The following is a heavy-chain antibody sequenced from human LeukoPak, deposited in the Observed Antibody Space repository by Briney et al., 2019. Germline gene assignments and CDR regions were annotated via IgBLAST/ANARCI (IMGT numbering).Heavy chain of an antibody. J-gene: IGHJ3*02. CDR2: ISYDGSNK. CDR3: ARQTAAGAFDI. D-gene: IGHD6-13*01. CDR1: GFTFSSYA. V-gene: IGHV3-30*04. Sequence: PGRSLRLSCAASGFTFSSYAMHWVRQAPGRGLEWVAVISYDGSNKYYADSVKGRFTISGDNSKNTLYLQMNSLRAEDTAVYYCARQTAAGAFDIWGQGTMVTVSS.